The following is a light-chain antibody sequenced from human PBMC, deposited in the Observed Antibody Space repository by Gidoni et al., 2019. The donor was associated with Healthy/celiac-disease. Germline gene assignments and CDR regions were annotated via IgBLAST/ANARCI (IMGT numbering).Light chain of an antibody. CDR2: DAS. CDR1: QSVSSY. CDR3: QQRRT. V-gene: IGKV3-11*01. Sequence: EFVLTQSPATLSLSPGERATLSCRASQSVSSYLAWYQQKPGQAPRLLIYDASNRATGIPARFSGSGSGTDFTLTISSLEPEDFAVYYCQQRRTFXPXTKVDIK. J-gene: IGKJ3*01.